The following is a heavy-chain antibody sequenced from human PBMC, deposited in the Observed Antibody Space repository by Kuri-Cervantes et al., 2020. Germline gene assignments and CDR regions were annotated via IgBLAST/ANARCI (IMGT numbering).Heavy chain of an antibody. CDR2: IKQDGSEK. V-gene: IGHV3-7*01. J-gene: IGHJ6*02. D-gene: IGHD3-22*01. CDR1: GFTFSSYW. CDR3: ARDRTLYDSSGYYYPRGYGMDV. Sequence: GGSLRLSCAASGFTFSSYWMSWVRQAPGKGLEWVANIKQDGSEKYYVDSVKGRFTISRDNAKNSLYLQMNSLRAEDTAVYYCARDRTLYDSSGYYYPRGYGMDVWGQGTTVTVSS.